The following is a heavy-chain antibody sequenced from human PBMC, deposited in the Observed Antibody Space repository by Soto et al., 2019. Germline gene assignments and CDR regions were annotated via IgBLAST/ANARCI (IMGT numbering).Heavy chain of an antibody. J-gene: IGHJ2*01. CDR3: ARRGSYFDL. CDR2: IYYSGST. Sequence: QVQLQESGPGLVKPSETLSLTCTVSGGSISSYYWSWIRQPPGKGLEWIGYIYYSGSTNYNPSLKSRVTISVDTSKNQFSLKLSSVTAADTAVYYCARRGSYFDLWGRGTLVTVSS. D-gene: IGHD3-10*01. V-gene: IGHV4-59*08. CDR1: GGSISSYY.